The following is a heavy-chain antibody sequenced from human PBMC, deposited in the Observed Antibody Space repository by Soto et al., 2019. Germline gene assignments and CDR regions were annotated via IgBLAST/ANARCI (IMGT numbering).Heavy chain of an antibody. D-gene: IGHD6-6*01. CDR3: ARGRRIAARYWYFDL. J-gene: IGHJ2*01. CDR1: GGSFSGYY. Sequence: SETLSLTCAVYGGSFSGYYWSWIRQPPGKGLEWIGEINHSGSTNYNPSLKSRVTISVDTSKNQFSLKLSSVTAADTAVCYCARGRRIAARYWYFDLWGRGTLVTVSS. CDR2: INHSGST. V-gene: IGHV4-34*01.